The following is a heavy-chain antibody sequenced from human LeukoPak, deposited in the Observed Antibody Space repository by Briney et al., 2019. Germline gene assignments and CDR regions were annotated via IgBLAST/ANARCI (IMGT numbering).Heavy chain of an antibody. V-gene: IGHV3-7*01. CDR1: GFTFTTYW. Sequence: GGSLRLSCAASGFTFTTYWMTWVRQAPGKGLEWVAKIKQDGGEKYYVDSVKGRFTISRDNAKNSLSLQMNSLRAEDTAVYCCARDQGYCTSATCRGDAFDVWGQGSMVSVSS. D-gene: IGHD2-2*01. CDR3: ARDQGYCTSATCRGDAFDV. CDR2: IKQDGGEK. J-gene: IGHJ3*01.